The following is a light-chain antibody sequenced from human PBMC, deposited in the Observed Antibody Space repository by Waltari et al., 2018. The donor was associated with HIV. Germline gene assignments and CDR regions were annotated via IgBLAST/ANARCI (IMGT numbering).Light chain of an antibody. V-gene: IGLV2-14*01. J-gene: IGLJ3*02. CDR2: DVS. Sequence: QSALTQPASVSGSPGQSITISFTGTSSDAGGYNYVSWYQQHSGKGPKLIIYDVSNRPSGVSNRFSGSKSGNTASLTISGLQAEDEADYYCCSYTSTSSFVMFGGGTKLTVV. CDR3: CSYTSTSSFVM. CDR1: SSDAGGYNY.